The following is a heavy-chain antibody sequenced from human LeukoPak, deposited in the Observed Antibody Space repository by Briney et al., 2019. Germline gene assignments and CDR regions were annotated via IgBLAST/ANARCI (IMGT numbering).Heavy chain of an antibody. CDR3: AKAVHSSSSWQIDY. CDR1: GFTFSSYA. D-gene: IGHD6-6*01. J-gene: IGHJ4*02. Sequence: GGSLRLSCAASGFTFSSYAMHWVRQAPGKGLEWVAVISYDGSNKYYADSVKGRFTISRDNSKNTLYLQMNSLRPEDTAVFYCAKAVHSSSSWQIDYWGQGTLVTVSS. CDR2: ISYDGSNK. V-gene: IGHV3-30*18.